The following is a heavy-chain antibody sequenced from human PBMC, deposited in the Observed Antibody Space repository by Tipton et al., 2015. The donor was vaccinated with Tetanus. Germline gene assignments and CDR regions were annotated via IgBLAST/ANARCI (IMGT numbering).Heavy chain of an antibody. Sequence: SLRLSCAASGFTFSDYYMSWIRQAPGKGLEWVALIWYDGSNKNYTDSVKGRFTISRDNSKNTLYLQMNSLSAEDTAVYYCARDIAIVRARDWYFDVWGRGTLVTVSS. J-gene: IGHJ2*01. V-gene: IGHV3-33*08. CDR3: ARDIAIVRARDWYFDV. D-gene: IGHD2/OR15-2a*01. CDR1: GFTFSDYY. CDR2: IWYDGSNK.